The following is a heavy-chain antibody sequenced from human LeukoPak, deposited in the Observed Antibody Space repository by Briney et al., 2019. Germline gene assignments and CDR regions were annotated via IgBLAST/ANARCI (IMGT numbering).Heavy chain of an antibody. J-gene: IGHJ3*02. V-gene: IGHV1-24*01. Sequence: ASVKVSCKVSGYTLTELSMHWVRQAPGKGLEWMGGFDPEDGETIYAQKFQGGVTMTEDTSTDTAYMELSSLRSEDTAVYYCATGRGSLDAFDIWGQGTMVTVSS. CDR2: FDPEDGET. CDR3: ATGRGSLDAFDI. CDR1: GYTLTELS. D-gene: IGHD1-26*01.